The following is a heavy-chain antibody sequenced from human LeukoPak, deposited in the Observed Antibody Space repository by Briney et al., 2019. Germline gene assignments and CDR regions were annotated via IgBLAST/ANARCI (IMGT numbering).Heavy chain of an antibody. J-gene: IGHJ5*02. Sequence: GESPKISCKGSGYSFTSYWIGWVRQMPGKGLEWMGIIYPGDSDTRYSPSFQGQVTISADKSISTAYLQWSSLKASDTAMYYCAVEGLGGPRAQLDSIAAAVGWFDPWGQGTLVTVSS. CDR3: AVEGLGGPRAQLDSIAAAVGWFDP. D-gene: IGHD6-13*01. V-gene: IGHV5-51*01. CDR2: IYPGDSDT. CDR1: GYSFTSYW.